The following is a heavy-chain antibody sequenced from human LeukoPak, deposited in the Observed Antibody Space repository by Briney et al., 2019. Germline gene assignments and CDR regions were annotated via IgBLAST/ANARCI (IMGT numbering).Heavy chain of an antibody. J-gene: IGHJ4*02. V-gene: IGHV4-59*12. Sequence: SETLSLTCTVSGGSISSYYWSWIRQPPGKGLEWIGYIYYSGSTYYNPSLKSRVTISVDTSKNQFSLKLSSVTAADTAVYYCARKRGIAAAGTPRPFDYWGQGTLVTVSS. CDR3: ARKRGIAAAGTPRPFDY. D-gene: IGHD6-13*01. CDR1: GGSISSYY. CDR2: IYYSGST.